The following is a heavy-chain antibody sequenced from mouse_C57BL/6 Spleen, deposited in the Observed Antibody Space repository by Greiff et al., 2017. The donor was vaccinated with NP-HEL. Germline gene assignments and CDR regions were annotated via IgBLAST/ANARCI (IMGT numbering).Heavy chain of an antibody. V-gene: IGHV2-6-1*01. J-gene: IGHJ4*01. CDR2: IWSDGST. D-gene: IGHD2-1*01. CDR1: GFSLTSYG. Sequence: VKLMESGPGLVAPSQSLSITCTVSGFSLTSYGVHRVRQPPGKGLEWLVVIWSDGSTTYNSALKSRLSISKDNSKSQVFLKMNSLQTDDTAMYYCARHQRAYGNPLYAMDYWGQGTSVTVSS. CDR3: ARHQRAYGNPLYAMDY.